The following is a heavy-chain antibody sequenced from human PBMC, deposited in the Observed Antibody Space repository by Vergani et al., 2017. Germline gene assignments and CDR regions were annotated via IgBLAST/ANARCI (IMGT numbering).Heavy chain of an antibody. V-gene: IGHV3-21*04. Sequence: EVQLVESGGGLVKPGGSLRLSCAASGFTFSSYSMNWVRQAPGKGLDWVSSISSSSSYIYYADSVRGRFTISRDSGENSLFLQMNSLRAEDTAIYYCAGPQGTSAYYYGGFDYWGQGILVTVSS. CDR1: GFTFSSYS. D-gene: IGHD3-22*01. J-gene: IGHJ4*02. CDR3: AGPQGTSAYYYGGFDY. CDR2: ISSSSSYI.